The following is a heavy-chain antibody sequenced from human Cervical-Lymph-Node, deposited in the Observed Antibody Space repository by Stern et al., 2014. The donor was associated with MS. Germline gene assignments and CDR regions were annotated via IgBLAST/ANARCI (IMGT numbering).Heavy chain of an antibody. V-gene: IGHV1-69*01. D-gene: IGHD4-17*01. CDR3: ARGTTAVTTEPFDP. J-gene: IGHJ5*02. Sequence: DQLVESGAEVKKPGSSVKVSCKISGGTFRSHALSWVRQAAGQGLEWMGAIFPISDTPDYAQKFQGRVTITADESTTTVYMELSNLRSEDTAFYYCARGTTAVTTEPFDPWGQGTLVTVSS. CDR1: GGTFRSHA. CDR2: IFPISDTP.